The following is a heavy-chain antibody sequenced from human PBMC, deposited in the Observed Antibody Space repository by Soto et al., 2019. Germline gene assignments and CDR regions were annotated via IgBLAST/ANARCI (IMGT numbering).Heavy chain of an antibody. D-gene: IGHD3-22*01. CDR2: ITYNGGAP. V-gene: IGHV3-13*04. CDR1: GFTFSNYW. J-gene: IGHJ6*02. CDR3: ARDRPYYDSSGYSYYYGMDV. Sequence: GSLRLSCAASGFTFSNYWMSWVRQAPGKGLEHLSAITYNGGAPYYPGSVKGRFTISRENAKNSLYLQMNSLRAGDTAVYYCARDRPYYDSSGYSYYYGMDVWGQGTTVTVSS.